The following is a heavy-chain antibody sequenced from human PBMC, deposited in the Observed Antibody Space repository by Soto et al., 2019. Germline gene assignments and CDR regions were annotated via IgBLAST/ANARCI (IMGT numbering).Heavy chain of an antibody. CDR1: GYTFTGYA. J-gene: IGHJ4*03. CDR3: AGRWGRTFDY. CDR2: INAGNGNT. Sequence: ASVKVSCKASGYTFTGYAMHWVRQAPGQRLEWMGWINAGNGNTKYSQKFQGRVTITRDTSASTAYMELSSVTAADTAVYYCAGRWGRTFDYWGQGTMVTVSS. D-gene: IGHD7-27*01. V-gene: IGHV1-3*01.